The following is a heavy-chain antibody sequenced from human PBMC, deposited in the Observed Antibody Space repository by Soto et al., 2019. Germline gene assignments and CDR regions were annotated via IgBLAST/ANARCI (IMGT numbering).Heavy chain of an antibody. CDR2: IWYDGSNK. CDR3: ASSHTLLTLFDY. Sequence: GGSLRLSCAASGFTFSSYGMHWVRQAPGKGLEWVAVIWYDGSNKYYADSVKGRFTISRDNSKNTLYLQMNSLRAEDTAVYYCASSHTLLTLFDYWGQGPLVTVSS. J-gene: IGHJ4*02. CDR1: GFTFSSYG. V-gene: IGHV3-33*01.